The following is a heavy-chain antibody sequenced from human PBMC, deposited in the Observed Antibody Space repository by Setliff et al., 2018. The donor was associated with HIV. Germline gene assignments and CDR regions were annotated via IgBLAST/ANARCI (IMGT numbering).Heavy chain of an antibody. J-gene: IGHJ4*02. CDR1: GYSFTSYW. Sequence: GESLKISCEGSGYSFTSYWIAWVRQMPGKGLEWMGIIYPGDSDTRYSPSFQGQVTISAAKSISTAFLQWRSLKASDTAIYYCARLPSLLWFGELNYYFDYWGQGTLVTVSS. D-gene: IGHD3-10*01. CDR2: IYPGDSDT. V-gene: IGHV5-51*01. CDR3: ARLPSLLWFGELNYYFDY.